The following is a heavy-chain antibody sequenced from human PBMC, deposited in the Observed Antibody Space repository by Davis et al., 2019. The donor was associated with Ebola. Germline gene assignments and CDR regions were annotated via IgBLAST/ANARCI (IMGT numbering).Heavy chain of an antibody. V-gene: IGHV4-34*01. D-gene: IGHD2-2*01. CDR1: GGSFSGYY. Sequence: MPSETLSLTCAVYGGSFSGYYWSWICQPPGKGLEWIGEINHSGSTNYNPSLKSRVTISVDTSKNQFSLKLSFVTAADTAVYYCARGYCSSTSCYDYYYVMDVWGQGTTVTVSS. CDR2: INHSGST. J-gene: IGHJ6*02. CDR3: ARGYCSSTSCYDYYYVMDV.